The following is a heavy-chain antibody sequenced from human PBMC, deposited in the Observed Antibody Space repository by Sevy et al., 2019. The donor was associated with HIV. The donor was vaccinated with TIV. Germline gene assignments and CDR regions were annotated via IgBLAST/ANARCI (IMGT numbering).Heavy chain of an antibody. Sequence: ASVKVSCKVSGHTLTEISMPWVRQTPGRGLEWMGRFDPEDGETIYAQKFQGRITMTEDTSTDTAYLELSSLRYEDTAVYYCATAREYYEDNSGYFDYWGPGTLVTVSS. J-gene: IGHJ4*02. V-gene: IGHV1-24*01. CDR1: GHTLTEIS. CDR2: FDPEDGET. CDR3: ATAREYYEDNSGYFDY. D-gene: IGHD3-22*01.